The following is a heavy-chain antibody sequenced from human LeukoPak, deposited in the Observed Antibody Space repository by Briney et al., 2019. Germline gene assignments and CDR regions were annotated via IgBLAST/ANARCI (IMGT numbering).Heavy chain of an antibody. D-gene: IGHD3-10*01. CDR2: IYYSGST. CDR1: GGSVSSGSYY. Sequence: PSETLSLTCTVSGGSVSSGSYYWSWIRQPPGTGLEWIGYIYYSGSTNYNPSLKSRVTISVDTSKNQFSLKLSSVTAADTAVYYCARMHYYGSGSYYTLIDYWGQGTLVTVSS. V-gene: IGHV4-61*01. CDR3: ARMHYYGSGSYYTLIDY. J-gene: IGHJ4*02.